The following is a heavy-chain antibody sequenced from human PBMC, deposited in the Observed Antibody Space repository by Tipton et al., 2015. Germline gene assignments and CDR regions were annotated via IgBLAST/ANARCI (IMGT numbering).Heavy chain of an antibody. CDR1: GFTFSSYV. V-gene: IGHV3-23*01. CDR2: ISDSGGSP. J-gene: IGHJ4*02. Sequence: GSLRLSCAASGFTFSSYVMAWVRQTPGKGLEWVSVISDSGGSPYYADSVKGRFSISRDNSKNTLYLRMNSLRAEDTAVYYCAKERSYYSFWSGDYQGAFDSWGQGTLVTVSS. CDR3: AKERSYYSFWSGDYQGAFDS. D-gene: IGHD3-3*01.